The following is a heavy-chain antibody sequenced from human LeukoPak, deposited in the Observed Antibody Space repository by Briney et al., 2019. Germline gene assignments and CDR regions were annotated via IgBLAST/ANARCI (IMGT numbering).Heavy chain of an antibody. Sequence: GESLKISCKGSGYSFTSYWIGWVRQMPGKGLEWMGIIYPGDSDTRYSPSFQGQVTISADKSISTAYLQWSSLKASDTAMYYYARHAEDIAAAGTEFDYWGQGTLVTVSS. J-gene: IGHJ4*02. CDR1: GYSFTSYW. CDR2: IYPGDSDT. V-gene: IGHV5-51*01. CDR3: ARHAEDIAAAGTEFDY. D-gene: IGHD6-13*01.